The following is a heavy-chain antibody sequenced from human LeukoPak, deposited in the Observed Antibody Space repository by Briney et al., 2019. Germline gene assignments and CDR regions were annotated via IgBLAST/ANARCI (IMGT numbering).Heavy chain of an antibody. V-gene: IGHV1-18*01. J-gene: IGHJ4*02. CDR3: ARIAYCGGDCYTTYFDY. CDR1: GYTFTSYG. CDR2: ISPYNDNT. Sequence: ASVKVSCKASGYTFTSYGVSWVRQAPGQGLEWMGWISPYNDNTNSAQNLQGRVTMITDTSTSTAYMELRSLRSDDTAVYYCARIAYCGGDCYTTYFDYWGQGTLVTVSS. D-gene: IGHD2-21*01.